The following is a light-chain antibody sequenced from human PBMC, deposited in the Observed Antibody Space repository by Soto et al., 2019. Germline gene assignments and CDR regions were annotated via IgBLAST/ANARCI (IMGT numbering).Light chain of an antibody. CDR3: QQSYGTPRT. CDR2: GAS. V-gene: IGKV1-39*01. Sequence: DIQMTQSPSSLSASVGDRVTITCRASQSISTFLNWYQQKPGKAPNLLIYGASTLQSGVPSRFSGSRSGTDITLTISSLQPEDFATYYCQQSYGTPRTFGQGTKVEIK. J-gene: IGKJ1*01. CDR1: QSISTF.